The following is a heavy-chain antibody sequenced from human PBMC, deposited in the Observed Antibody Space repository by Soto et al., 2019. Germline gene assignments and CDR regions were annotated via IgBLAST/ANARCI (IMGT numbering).Heavy chain of an antibody. D-gene: IGHD2-2*01. V-gene: IGHV3-48*01. CDR1: GFTFSSHS. CDR3: TRSAYMDV. CDR2: ISSSSSTI. Sequence: GGSLRLSCAASGFTFSSHSMNWVRQAPGKGLEWVSYISSSSSTIYYADSVKGRFTISRDNAKSSLYLQMNSLRAEDTAVYYATRSAYMDVWGKGTTVTVSS. J-gene: IGHJ6*03.